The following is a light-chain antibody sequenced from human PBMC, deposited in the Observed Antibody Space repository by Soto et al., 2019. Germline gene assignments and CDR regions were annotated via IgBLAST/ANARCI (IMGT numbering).Light chain of an antibody. CDR2: EVR. Sequence: SALTQPASVSGSPGQSITVSCTGTSSDIGGYNYVSWYQQHPGKAPKLMIYEVRNRPSGVSNRFSGSKSGNTASLTISGLQAEDEADYYCSSFTSGALYVFGTGTKVTVL. CDR3: SSFTSGALYV. V-gene: IGLV2-14*01. CDR1: SSDIGGYNY. J-gene: IGLJ1*01.